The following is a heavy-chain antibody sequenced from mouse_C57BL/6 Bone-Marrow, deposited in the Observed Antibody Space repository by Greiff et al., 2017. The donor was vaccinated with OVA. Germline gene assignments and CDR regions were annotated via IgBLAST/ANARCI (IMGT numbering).Heavy chain of an antibody. V-gene: IGHV1-64*01. J-gene: IGHJ4*01. CDR2: IHPNSGST. CDR3: ARWGLCYAMDY. Sequence: QVQLKQPGAELVKPGASVKLSCKASGYTFTSYWMHWVKQRPGQGLEWIGMIHPNSGSTNYNEKFKSKATLTVDKSSSTAYMQLSSLTSEDSAVYYCARWGLCYAMDYWGQGTSVTVSS. CDR1: GYTFTSYW. D-gene: IGHD2-4*01.